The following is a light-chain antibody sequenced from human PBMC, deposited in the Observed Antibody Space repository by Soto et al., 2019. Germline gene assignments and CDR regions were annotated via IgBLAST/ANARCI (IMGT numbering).Light chain of an antibody. CDR3: QQYCSPLT. Sequence: EIGLTQSPCTLSLSPGQRAALSWRASQSVNGSYLAWYQQNPGQAPRLLIYGASSRATGIPDRFSGSGSGTDFTLTISRLEPEDFAVYYWQQYCSPLTFGGGTNVDI. CDR2: GAS. V-gene: IGKV3-20*01. CDR1: QSVNGSY. J-gene: IGKJ4*01.